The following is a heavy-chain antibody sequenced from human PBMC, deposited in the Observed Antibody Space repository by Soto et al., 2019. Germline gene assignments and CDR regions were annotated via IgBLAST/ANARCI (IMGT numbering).Heavy chain of an antibody. CDR2: ISSSGTI. J-gene: IGHJ4*02. CDR1: GFTFSSYD. Sequence: EVQLLESGGDLVQPGGSLRLSCVASGFTFSSYDMNWVRQAPGKGLEWLSFISSSGTIYYADFPKGRFTVSRDNAKNSLYLQMNSLRVEDTAVYYCVREDSSDVFDYWGQGTLVTVSP. CDR3: VREDSSDVFDY. V-gene: IGHV3-48*03. D-gene: IGHD2-15*01.